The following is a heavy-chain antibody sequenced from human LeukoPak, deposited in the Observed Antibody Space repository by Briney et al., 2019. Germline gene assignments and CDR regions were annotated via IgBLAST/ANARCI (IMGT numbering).Heavy chain of an antibody. J-gene: IGHJ4*02. V-gene: IGHV3-33*01. CDR3: ARDLGVAQQYFDY. CDR2: IWYGGSIK. CDR1: GFTFSSYG. Sequence: GGSLRLSCAASGFTFSSYGMHWVRQAPGKGLEWVAVIWYGGSIKYYADSVKGRFTISRDNSKNTLYLQMNSLRADDTAVYYCARDLGVAQQYFDYWGQGTLVTVSS. D-gene: IGHD3-10*01.